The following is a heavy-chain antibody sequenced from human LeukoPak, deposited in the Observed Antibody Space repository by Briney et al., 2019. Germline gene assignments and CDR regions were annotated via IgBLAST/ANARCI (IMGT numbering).Heavy chain of an antibody. CDR2: MNPNSGNT. D-gene: IGHD1-26*01. CDR3: ARAVTLRGIDY. CDR1: GYTFTSYD. Sequence: GASVKVSCKASGYTFTSYDINWVRQATGQGLEWMGWMNPNSGNTGYAQKFQGRVTITRNTSISTAYMELSSLRSEDTAVYYCARAVTLRGIDYWGQGTLVTASS. V-gene: IGHV1-8*01. J-gene: IGHJ4*02.